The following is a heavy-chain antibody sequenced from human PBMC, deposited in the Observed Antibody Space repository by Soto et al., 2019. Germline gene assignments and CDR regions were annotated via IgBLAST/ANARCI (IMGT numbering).Heavy chain of an antibody. J-gene: IGHJ6*02. Sequence: GESLKISCKGSGYSFTSYWIGWVRQMPGKGLEWMGIIYPGDSDTRYSPSFQGQVTISADKSISTAYLQWSSLKASDTAMYYCARVNTMVRGFYGMDVWGQGTTVTVSS. CDR2: IYPGDSDT. CDR3: ARVNTMVRGFYGMDV. CDR1: GYSFTSYW. V-gene: IGHV5-51*01. D-gene: IGHD3-10*01.